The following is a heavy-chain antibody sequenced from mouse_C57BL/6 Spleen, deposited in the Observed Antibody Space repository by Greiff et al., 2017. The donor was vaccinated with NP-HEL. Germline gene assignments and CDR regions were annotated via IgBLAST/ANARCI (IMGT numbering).Heavy chain of an antibody. CDR1: GFTFSDYG. D-gene: IGHD1-1*01. CDR3: ARSYYYGSSYGDWYFDV. V-gene: IGHV5-17*01. Sequence: EVKLMESGGGLVKPGGSLKLSCAASGFTFSDYGMHWVRQAPEKGLEWVAYISSGSSTIYYADTVKGRFTISRDNAKNTLFLQRTSLRSEDTALYYCARSYYYGSSYGDWYFDVWGTGTTVTVSS. J-gene: IGHJ1*03. CDR2: ISSGSSTI.